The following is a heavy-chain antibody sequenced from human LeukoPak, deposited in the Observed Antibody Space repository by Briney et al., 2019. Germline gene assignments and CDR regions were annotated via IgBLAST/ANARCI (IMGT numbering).Heavy chain of an antibody. CDR2: IYYSGGT. CDR3: ARDQGYVDY. Sequence: SETLSLTCTVSGGPISSGGYYWRWIRQHPGKGLEWIGYIYYSGGTYYNPSLKSRVTISVDTSKNQFSLKLSSVTAADTAVYYCARDQGYVDYWGQGTLVTVSS. D-gene: IGHD6-13*01. J-gene: IGHJ4*02. V-gene: IGHV4-31*03. CDR1: GGPISSGGYY.